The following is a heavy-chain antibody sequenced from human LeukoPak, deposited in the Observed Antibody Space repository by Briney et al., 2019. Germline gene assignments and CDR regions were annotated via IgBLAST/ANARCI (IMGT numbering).Heavy chain of an antibody. D-gene: IGHD1-26*01. CDR2: INHSGST. Sequence: KPSETLSLTWAVYGGSFSGYDRSWIRQPPWKGLEWMAEINHSGSTNYNPSLKSRVTISVDTSKNQFSLKLSSVTAADTAVYYCASPRRSYSGSYYWSRGFDYWGQGTLVTVSS. CDR1: GGSFSGYD. J-gene: IGHJ4*02. CDR3: ASPRRSYSGSYYWSRGFDY. V-gene: IGHV4-34*01.